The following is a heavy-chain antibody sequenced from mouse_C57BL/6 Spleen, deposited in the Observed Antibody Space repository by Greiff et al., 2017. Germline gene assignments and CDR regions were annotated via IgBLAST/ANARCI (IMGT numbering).Heavy chain of an antibody. CDR3: TTISHKAH. CDR1: GFNIKDDY. J-gene: IGHJ2*01. Sequence: EVQLQESGAELVRPGALVKLSCTASGFNIKDDYMHWVKQRPEQGLEWIGWIDPENGDTEYASKFQGKATITADTSSNTAYLQLSSLTSEDTAVYYCTTISHKAHWGQGTTLTVSS. CDR2: IDPENGDT. V-gene: IGHV14-4*01.